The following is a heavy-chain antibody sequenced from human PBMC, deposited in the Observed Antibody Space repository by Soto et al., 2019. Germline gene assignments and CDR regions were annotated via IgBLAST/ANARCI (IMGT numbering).Heavy chain of an antibody. CDR1: GDSINNSHW. V-gene: IGHV4-4*02. CDR2: TYNSGTT. D-gene: IGHD6-13*01. J-gene: IGHJ5*02. Sequence: QVQLQESGPGLVQPSGTLSLTCAVSGDSINNSHWWSWVRQTPGKGLEWIGETYNSGTTNYNPSLTTRVTISIDKSKNQFSLKMNSVTAADTAVYYCAREVNSSPARGPNWFDPWGQGTLVTVSS. CDR3: AREVNSSPARGPNWFDP.